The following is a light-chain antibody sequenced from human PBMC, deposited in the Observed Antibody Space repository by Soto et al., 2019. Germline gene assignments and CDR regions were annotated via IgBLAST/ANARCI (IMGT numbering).Light chain of an antibody. CDR3: CSYAGTSSFYV. CDR1: SSDVGIYNL. CDR2: DGS. V-gene: IGLV2-23*01. Sequence: QSALTQPASVSGSPGQSITISCTGTSSDVGIYNLVSWYQQHPGKAPKLMIYDGSNRPSGVSNRFSGSKSGNTASLTVSGLQAEDEADYYCCSYAGTSSFYVFGSGTKLTVL. J-gene: IGLJ1*01.